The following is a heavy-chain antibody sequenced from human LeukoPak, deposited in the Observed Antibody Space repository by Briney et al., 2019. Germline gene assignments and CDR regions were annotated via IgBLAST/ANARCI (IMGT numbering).Heavy chain of an antibody. Sequence: ESGPTLVKPTQTLTLTCTFSGFSLSTSGVGVGWIRQPPGKALEWLALTYSNDDKRYSPSLKTRVTITKDTSKNQVVLTMTNMDPADTATYYCARSIGYNWTYHENFDYWGQGTLVTVSA. CDR2: TYSNDDK. V-gene: IGHV2-5*01. CDR1: GFSLSTSGVG. CDR3: ARSIGYNWTYHENFDY. D-gene: IGHD1-7*01. J-gene: IGHJ4*02.